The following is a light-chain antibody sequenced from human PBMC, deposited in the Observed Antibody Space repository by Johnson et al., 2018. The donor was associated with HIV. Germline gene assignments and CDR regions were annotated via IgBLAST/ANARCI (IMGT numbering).Light chain of an antibody. CDR3: AAWDDKLNGTYL. CDR2: ENN. CDR1: RSSTGRNY. Sequence: QSVLTQPPSVSAAPGQKVTIYCSGSRSSTGRNYASWYQQLPGTAPKLLIYENNKRPSGIPDRFSGSKSGTSASLAISGLRAEDEADSLCAAWDDKLNGTYLFGARTEVTVL. V-gene: IGLV1-51*02. J-gene: IGLJ1*01.